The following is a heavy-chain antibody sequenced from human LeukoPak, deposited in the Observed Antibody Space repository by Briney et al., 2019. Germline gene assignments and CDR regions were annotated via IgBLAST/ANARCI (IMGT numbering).Heavy chain of an antibody. CDR2: IYHSGST. J-gene: IGHJ6*03. CDR3: ARVRAVAGTGYYYMDV. CDR1: GYSISSGFY. Sequence: PSETLSLTCAVSGYSISSGFYWDWIRQPPGKGLEWIGTIYHSGSTNYNPSLKSRVTISVDTSKNQFSLKLSSVTAADTAVYYCARVRAVAGTGYYYMDVWGKGTTVTVSS. D-gene: IGHD6-19*01. V-gene: IGHV4-38-2*01.